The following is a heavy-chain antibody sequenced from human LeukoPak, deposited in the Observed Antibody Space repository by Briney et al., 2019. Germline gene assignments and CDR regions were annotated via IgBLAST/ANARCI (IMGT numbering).Heavy chain of an antibody. J-gene: IGHJ4*02. V-gene: IGHV3-30*04. D-gene: IGHD6-19*01. Sequence: GGSLRLSCAASGFTFSSYAMHWVRQAPGKGLEWVAVISYDGSNKYYADSVKGRFTISRGNSKNTLYLQMNSLRAEDTAVYYCARDLTGIAVAGNFDYWGQGTLVTVSS. CDR2: ISYDGSNK. CDR1: GFTFSSYA. CDR3: ARDLTGIAVAGNFDY.